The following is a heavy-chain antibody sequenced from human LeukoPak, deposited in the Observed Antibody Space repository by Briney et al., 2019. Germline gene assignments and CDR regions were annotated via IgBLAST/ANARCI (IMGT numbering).Heavy chain of an antibody. CDR1: GGAISSYY. CDR2: IYYSGST. V-gene: IGHV4-59*01. J-gene: IGHJ4*02. Sequence: PSETLSLTCTVSGGAISSYYWSWLRQPPGKGREWLGYIYYSGSTNYNPSLKSRVTISVDTSKNQFSLKLSSVTAADTAVYYCARQGVGSSWSPNFDYWGQGTLVTVSS. D-gene: IGHD6-13*01. CDR3: ARQGVGSSWSPNFDY.